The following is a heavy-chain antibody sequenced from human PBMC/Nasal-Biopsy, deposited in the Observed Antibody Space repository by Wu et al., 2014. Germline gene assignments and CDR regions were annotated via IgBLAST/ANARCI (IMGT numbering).Heavy chain of an antibody. Sequence: LRLSCAASGFTFSSFAMIWVRQAPGKGLEWVSAISGSSGSTYYADSVKGRFTISRDNSKNTLYLQMISLRAEDTAIYYCSKVMWDTVGPLDPWDYWGQGTLVTVSS. CDR3: SKVMWDTVGPLDPWDY. J-gene: IGHJ4*02. CDR1: GFTFSSFA. V-gene: IGHV3-23*01. CDR2: ISGSSGST. D-gene: IGHD5-12*01.